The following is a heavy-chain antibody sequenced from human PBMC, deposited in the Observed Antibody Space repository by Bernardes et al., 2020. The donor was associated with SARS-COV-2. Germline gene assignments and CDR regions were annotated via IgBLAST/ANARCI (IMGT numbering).Heavy chain of an antibody. V-gene: IGHV3-23*01. J-gene: IGHJ4*02. Sequence: AGSLLLSCAASGFTFSSYAMSWVRQAPGQGLEWVSAISGSGGSTYYADSVKGRFTISRDNSKNTLYLQMNSLRAEDTAVYYCAKDQTVGRPNAVDYWGQGTLVTGS. CDR1: GFTFSSYA. D-gene: IGHD2-15*01. CDR2: ISGSGGST. CDR3: AKDQTVGRPNAVDY.